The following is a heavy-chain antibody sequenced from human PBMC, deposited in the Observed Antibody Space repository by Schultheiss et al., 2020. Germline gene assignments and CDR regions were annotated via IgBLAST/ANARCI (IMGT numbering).Heavy chain of an antibody. CDR3: TRGGAGSFDS. CDR2: ISESGGRT. J-gene: IGHJ4*02. Sequence: GESLKISCAASGFTFTSYAMSWVRLAPGQGPEWVSAISESGGRTYYADSVKGRFTISRDNSKNTVDLQMSSLRVEDTAVYYCTRGGAGSFDSWGQGTLVTVSS. CDR1: GFTFTSYA. V-gene: IGHV3-23*01. D-gene: IGHD4/OR15-4a*01.